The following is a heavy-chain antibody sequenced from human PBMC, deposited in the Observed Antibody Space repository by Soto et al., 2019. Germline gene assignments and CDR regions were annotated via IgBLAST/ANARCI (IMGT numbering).Heavy chain of an antibody. CDR2: ISSGSKTI. CDR1: GFTFSSYS. Sequence: EVQLVESGGGLVQWGGSLRLSCVASGFTFSSYSVNWVRQAPGKGLEGVSYISSGSKTIYYADSVKGRFTVSRDNAKNSQYLQMNSLRDEDTAVYYCAREDILGARSFDYWGQGTLVTVSS. CDR3: AREDILGARSFDY. D-gene: IGHD1-26*01. V-gene: IGHV3-48*02. J-gene: IGHJ4*02.